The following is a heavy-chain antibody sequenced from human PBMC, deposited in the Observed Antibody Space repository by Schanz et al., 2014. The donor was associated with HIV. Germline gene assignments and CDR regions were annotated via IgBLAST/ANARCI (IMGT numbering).Heavy chain of an antibody. Sequence: QVQLVQSGAEVKKPGASVKVSCKASGYTFISYAISWVRQAPGQGLEWLGLIMPKFGTENYAQKYQGRVTLTADATTAYMDLSSLKFEDTAVYYCVRVANYDGDDYYQRSHFDLWGQGTLVTVSS. CDR3: VRVANYDGDDYYQRSHFDL. CDR1: GYTFISYA. D-gene: IGHD3-22*01. V-gene: IGHV1-69*01. J-gene: IGHJ4*02. CDR2: IMPKFGTE.